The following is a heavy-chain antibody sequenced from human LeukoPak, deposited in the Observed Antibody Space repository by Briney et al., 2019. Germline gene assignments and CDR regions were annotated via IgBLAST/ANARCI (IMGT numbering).Heavy chain of an antibody. J-gene: IGHJ6*02. Sequence: SETLSLTCTVSGGSISSYYWSWIRQPPGKGLEWIGYIYYSGSTNYNPSLKSRVTISVDTSKNQFSLKLSSVTAADTAVYYCAREGGETTVTTRPRLGLRYGMDVWGQGTTVTVSS. D-gene: IGHD4-17*01. CDR1: GGSISSYY. CDR3: AREGGETTVTTRPRLGLRYGMDV. V-gene: IGHV4-59*01. CDR2: IYYSGST.